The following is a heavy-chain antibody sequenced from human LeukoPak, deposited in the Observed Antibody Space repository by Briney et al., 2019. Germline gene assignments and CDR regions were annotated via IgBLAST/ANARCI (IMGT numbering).Heavy chain of an antibody. Sequence: ASVKVSCKASGYTFTGYYMHWVRQAPGQGLEWMGRINPNSGGTNYAQEFQGRVTMTRDTSISTAYMELSRLRSDDTAVYYCARPNRAVAGSLGIWGQGTMVTVSS. V-gene: IGHV1-2*06. J-gene: IGHJ3*02. CDR1: GYTFTGYY. CDR3: ARPNRAVAGSLGI. CDR2: INPNSGGT. D-gene: IGHD6-19*01.